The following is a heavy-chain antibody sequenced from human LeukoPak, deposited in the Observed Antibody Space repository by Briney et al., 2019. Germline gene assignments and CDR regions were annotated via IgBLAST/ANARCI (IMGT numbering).Heavy chain of an antibody. D-gene: IGHD2-8*01. J-gene: IGHJ4*02. Sequence: SETLSLTRTVSSGSISYFYWNWIRQPPGKGLEWIGYIHYTGSTNYNPSLKSRVTISVDTSKNQFSLKLSSVTAADTAVYYCATYTNRLHYWGQGILVTVSS. CDR3: ATYTNRLHY. CDR2: IHYTGST. V-gene: IGHV4-59*01. CDR1: SGSISYFY.